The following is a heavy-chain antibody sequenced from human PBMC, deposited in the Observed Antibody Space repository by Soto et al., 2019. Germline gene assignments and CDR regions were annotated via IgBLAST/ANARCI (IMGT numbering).Heavy chain of an antibody. D-gene: IGHD6-13*01. CDR3: ARERRIAAAGKNFDD. CDR1: GYTFTSYG. Sequence: AAVKVSCTASGYTFTSYGISWVRQAPGQGLEWMGWISAYNGNTNYAQKLQGRVTMTTDTSTSTAYMELRSLRSDDTAVYYCARERRIAAAGKNFDDWGKGTRVTVS. V-gene: IGHV1-18*04. CDR2: ISAYNGNT. J-gene: IGHJ4*02.